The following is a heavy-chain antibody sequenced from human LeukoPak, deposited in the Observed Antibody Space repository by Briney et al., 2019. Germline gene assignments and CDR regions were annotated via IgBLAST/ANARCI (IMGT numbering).Heavy chain of an antibody. J-gene: IGHJ4*01. Sequence: ASVKVSCKASGYTFTSYYMHWVRQAPGQGLEWMGIISTSGGNTGYAQKFQGRIIMTRDTSTSTVYLDLSSLRSDDTAVYYCARVWVGATKAGYGYWGHGTLVTVSS. CDR3: ARVWVGATKAGYGY. D-gene: IGHD1-26*01. V-gene: IGHV1-46*01. CDR2: ISTSGGNT. CDR1: GYTFTSYY.